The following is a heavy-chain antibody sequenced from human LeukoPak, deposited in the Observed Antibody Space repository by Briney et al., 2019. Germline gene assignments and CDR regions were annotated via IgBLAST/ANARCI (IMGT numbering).Heavy chain of an antibody. CDR1: GYTFTSYY. V-gene: IGHV1-46*01. Sequence: ASVKVSCKASGYTFTSYYMHWVRQAPGQGLEWMGIINPSGGSTSYAQKFQGRVIMTRDMSTSTVYMELSSLRSEDTAVYYCATGLISVWGSYDYWGQGTLVTVSS. J-gene: IGHJ4*02. D-gene: IGHD3-16*01. CDR2: INPSGGST. CDR3: ATGLISVWGSYDY.